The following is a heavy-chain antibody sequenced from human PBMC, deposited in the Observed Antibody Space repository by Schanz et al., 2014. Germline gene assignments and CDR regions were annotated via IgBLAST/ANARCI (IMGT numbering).Heavy chain of an antibody. CDR3: ARPDGAFRGGWFDP. Sequence: QVQLQESGPGLVKPSETLSLTCSVSGRSISSYYWSWIRQPPGKGLEWIGHIYYSGSTNYNPSLKSRVTISADTSKNQLSLKLTSVTAADTAVYYCARPDGAFRGGWFDPWGQGTLVTVSS. J-gene: IGHJ5*02. D-gene: IGHD3-10*01. CDR1: GRSISSYY. V-gene: IGHV4-59*08. CDR2: IYYSGST.